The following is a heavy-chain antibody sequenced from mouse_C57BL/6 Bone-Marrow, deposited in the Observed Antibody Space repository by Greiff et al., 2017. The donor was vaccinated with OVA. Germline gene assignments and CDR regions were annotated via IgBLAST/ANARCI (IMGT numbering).Heavy chain of an antibody. CDR1: GFTFSSYA. CDR3: TRFTTVGRDY. J-gene: IGHJ4*01. V-gene: IGHV5-9-1*02. Sequence: DVMLVESGEGLVKPGGSLKLSCAASGFTFSSYAMSWVRQTPETRLEWVAYISSGGDYIYYADTVKGRFTISRDNARNTLYLQMSSLKSEDTAMYYCTRFTTVGRDYWGQGTSVTVSS. D-gene: IGHD1-1*01. CDR2: ISSGGDYI.